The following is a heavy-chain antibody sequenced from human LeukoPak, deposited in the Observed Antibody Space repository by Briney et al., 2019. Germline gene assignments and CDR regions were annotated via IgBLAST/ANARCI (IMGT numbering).Heavy chain of an antibody. D-gene: IGHD3-9*01. CDR1: GGSISSYN. V-gene: IGHV4-4*07. CDR2: IYTSGST. J-gene: IGHJ4*02. Sequence: SETLSLTCTVSGGSISSYNWSWIRQPAGKGLEWIGRIYTSGSTNYNPSLKSRVTMSVDTSKNQFSLKLSSVTAADTAVYYCARVGAVLRYFDWLTTVSTDYYFDYWGQGTLVTVSS. CDR3: ARVGAVLRYFDWLTTVSTDYYFDY.